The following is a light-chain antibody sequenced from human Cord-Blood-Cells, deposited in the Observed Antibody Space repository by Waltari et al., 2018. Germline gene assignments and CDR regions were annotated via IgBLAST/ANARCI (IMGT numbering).Light chain of an antibody. J-gene: IGKJ2*01. V-gene: IGKV3-11*01. CDR1: QSVSSY. CDR3: QQRSNWYT. CDR2: DAS. Sequence: EIVLTQSQATLYLSPGERATLTCRASQSVSSYLAWYRQKPGQAPRLLIYDASNRATGIPARFSGSGSGTDFTLTISSLEPEDFAVYYCQQRSNWYTFGQGTKLEIK.